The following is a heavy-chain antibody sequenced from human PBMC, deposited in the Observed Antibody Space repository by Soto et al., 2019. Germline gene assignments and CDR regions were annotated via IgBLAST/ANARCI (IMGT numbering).Heavy chain of an antibody. CDR1: GASISSYY. CDR3: ARRWGVTLDY. CDR2: IYYSGST. J-gene: IGHJ4*02. D-gene: IGHD2-21*02. Sequence: PSETLSLTCTVSGASISSYYWNWIRQPPGKGLEWIGYIYYSGSTNYNPSLKSRVTISVDTSKNQFSLKLSSVTAADTAVYYCARRWGVTLDYWGQGTLVTVSS. V-gene: IGHV4-59*01.